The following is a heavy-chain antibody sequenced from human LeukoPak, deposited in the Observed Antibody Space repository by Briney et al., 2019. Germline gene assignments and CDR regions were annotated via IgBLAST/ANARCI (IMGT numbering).Heavy chain of an antibody. J-gene: IGHJ4*02. D-gene: IGHD2-2*01. Sequence: GGSLRLSCAASGFTFSGYFMGWIRQAPGKGLEFVSFISSSGTATYYADSVRGRFTVSRDNAKNSLYLQMNGLRVEDTAVYYCARETSWSFDSWGQGTLVPVSS. V-gene: IGHV3-11*01. CDR3: ARETSWSFDS. CDR2: ISSSGTAT. CDR1: GFTFSGYF.